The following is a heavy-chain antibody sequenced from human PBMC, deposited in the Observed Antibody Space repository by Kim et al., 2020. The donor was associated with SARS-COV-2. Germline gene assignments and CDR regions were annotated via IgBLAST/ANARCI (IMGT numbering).Heavy chain of an antibody. CDR2: ISYDGSNK. CDR1: GFTFSSYG. D-gene: IGHD6-19*01. Sequence: GGSLRLSCAASGFTFSSYGMHWVRQAPGKGLEWVAVISYDGSNKYYADSVKGRFTISRDNSKNTLYLQMNSLRAEDTAVYYCADDSSGWYGPFDYWGQGTLVTVSS. CDR3: ADDSSGWYGPFDY. J-gene: IGHJ4*02. V-gene: IGHV3-30*03.